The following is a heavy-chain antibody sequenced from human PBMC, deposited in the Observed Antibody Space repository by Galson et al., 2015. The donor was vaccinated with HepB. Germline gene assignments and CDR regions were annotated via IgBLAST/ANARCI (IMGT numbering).Heavy chain of an antibody. Sequence: SLRLSCAASGFTVSSNYMSWVRQAPGKGLEWVSVIYSGGSTYYADSVKGRFTISRDNAKNSLYLQMNSLRAEDTAVYYCARDRLGYCSGGRCYSFDYWGQGTLVTVSS. CDR1: GFTVSSNY. J-gene: IGHJ4*02. CDR3: ARDRLGYCSGGRCYSFDY. D-gene: IGHD2-15*01. V-gene: IGHV3-66*01. CDR2: IYSGGST.